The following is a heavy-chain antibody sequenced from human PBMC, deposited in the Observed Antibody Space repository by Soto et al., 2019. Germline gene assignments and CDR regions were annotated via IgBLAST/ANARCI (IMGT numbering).Heavy chain of an antibody. J-gene: IGHJ4*02. CDR3: ARDRTGTTYDY. D-gene: IGHD1-1*01. Sequence: GASVKVSCKASCYTFTSYGISWVRQAPGQGLEWMGWISAYNGNTNYAQKFQGRVTMTRDTSISTAYMELSRLRSDDTAVYYCARDRTGTTYDYWGQGTLVTVSS. V-gene: IGHV1-18*01. CDR1: CYTFTSYG. CDR2: ISAYNGNT.